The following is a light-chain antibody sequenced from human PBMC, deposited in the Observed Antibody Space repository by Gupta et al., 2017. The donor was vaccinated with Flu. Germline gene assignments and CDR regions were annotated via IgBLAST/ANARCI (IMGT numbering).Light chain of an antibody. CDR2: DAS. Sequence: ETVLTQSPATLSLSPGERATLSCRASQSVGSYLAWYQQKPGQAPRLLVYDASDRATGIPARFSGSGSGTDFTLTISSLEPEDFAVYYCHQRSNWPITFGQGTRLEIK. J-gene: IGKJ5*01. CDR3: HQRSNWPIT. CDR1: QSVGSY. V-gene: IGKV3-11*01.